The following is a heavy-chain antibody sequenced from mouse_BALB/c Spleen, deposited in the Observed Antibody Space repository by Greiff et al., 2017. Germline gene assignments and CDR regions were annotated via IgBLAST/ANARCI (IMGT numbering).Heavy chain of an antibody. Sequence: EVKLLESGGGLVQPGGSLKLSCAASGFTFTSYGMSWVRQTPDKRLELVATINSNGGSTYYPDSVKGRFTISRDNAKNTLYLQMSSMKSDDTSMYYCTRDAPMIATWFAYWGKGTLVTVTA. J-gene: IGHJ3*01. CDR2: INSNGGST. V-gene: IGHV5-6-3*01. CDR1: GFTFTSYG. CDR3: TRDAPMIATWFAY. D-gene: IGHD2-4*01.